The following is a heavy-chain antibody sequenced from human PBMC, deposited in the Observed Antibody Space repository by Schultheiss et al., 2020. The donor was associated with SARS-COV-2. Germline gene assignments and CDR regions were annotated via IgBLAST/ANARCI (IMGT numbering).Heavy chain of an antibody. CDR3: ARAASTYYLLMGY. CDR2: IWYDGSNK. CDR1: GFTFSSYG. D-gene: IGHD3-22*01. V-gene: IGHV3-33*01. J-gene: IGHJ4*02. Sequence: GPLRLSCAASGFTFSSYGMHWVRQAPGKGLEWVAVIWYDGSNKYYADSVKGRFTISRDNSKNSLYLQMNSLRAEDTAVYYCARAASTYYLLMGYWGQGTLVTVSS.